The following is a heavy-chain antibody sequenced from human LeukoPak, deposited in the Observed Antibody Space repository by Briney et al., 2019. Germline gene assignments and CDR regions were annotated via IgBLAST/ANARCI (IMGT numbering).Heavy chain of an antibody. CDR2: INTNTGNP. J-gene: IGHJ6*03. D-gene: IGHD3-10*01. V-gene: IGHV7-4-1*02. CDR1: GYTFTSYA. CDR3: ARQGSGFAPKYYYYMDV. Sequence: ASVKVSCKASGYTFTSYAMNWVRQAPGQGLEWMGWINTNTGNPTYAQGFTGRFVFSLDTSVSTAYLQISSLKAEDTAVYYCARQGSGFAPKYYYYMDVWGKGTTVIVSS.